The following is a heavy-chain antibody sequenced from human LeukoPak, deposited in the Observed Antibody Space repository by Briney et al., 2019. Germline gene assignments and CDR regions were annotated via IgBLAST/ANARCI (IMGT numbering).Heavy chain of an antibody. CDR1: GYTFTSYA. Sequence: ASVKVSCKASGYTFTSYAMHWVRQAPGQRLEWMGWINAGNGDTKYSQKFQGRVTITRDTSASTAYMELSSLRSEDTAVYYCARATQWLVLFDYWGQGTLVTVSS. CDR2: INAGNGDT. D-gene: IGHD6-19*01. CDR3: ARATQWLVLFDY. V-gene: IGHV1-3*01. J-gene: IGHJ4*02.